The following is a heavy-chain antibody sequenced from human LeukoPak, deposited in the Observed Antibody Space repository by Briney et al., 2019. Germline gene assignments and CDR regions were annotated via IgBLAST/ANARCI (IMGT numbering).Heavy chain of an antibody. Sequence: MPSETLSLTCTVSGGSISSSSYYWGWIRQPPGKGLEWIGSIYYSGSTYYNPSLKSRVTISVDTSKNQFSLKLSSVTAADTAVYYCVAGYSYGLGPFDYWGQGTLVTVSS. CDR3: VAGYSYGLGPFDY. CDR1: GGSISSSSYY. V-gene: IGHV4-39*01. J-gene: IGHJ4*02. D-gene: IGHD5-18*01. CDR2: IYYSGST.